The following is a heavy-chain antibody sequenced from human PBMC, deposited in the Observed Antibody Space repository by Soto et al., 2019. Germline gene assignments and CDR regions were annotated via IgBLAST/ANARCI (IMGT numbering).Heavy chain of an antibody. CDR1: GFTFSSYA. CDR3: AATDCSGGSCYRYYYYYMDV. Sequence: GGSLRLSCAASGFTFSSYAMSWVRQAPGKGLEWVSAISGSGGSTYYADSVKGRFTISRDNSKNTLYLQMNSLRAEDTAVYYCAATDCSGGSCYRYYYYYMDVWGKGTTVTVSS. V-gene: IGHV3-23*01. J-gene: IGHJ6*03. D-gene: IGHD2-15*01. CDR2: ISGSGGST.